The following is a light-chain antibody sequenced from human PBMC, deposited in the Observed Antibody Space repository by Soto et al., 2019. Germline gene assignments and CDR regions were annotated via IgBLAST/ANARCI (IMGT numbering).Light chain of an antibody. CDR2: EVS. V-gene: IGLV2-14*01. J-gene: IGLJ1*01. CDR3: SSYSGSSTLFV. Sequence: QSALTQPASVSGSPGQSITISCTGTSSDVGAYKYVSWYQQHPGKAPKVMIYEVSNRPSGVSNRFSGSKSGNTASLTISGLQAEDEADYFCSSYSGSSTLFVFGTATQLTVL. CDR1: SSDVGAYKY.